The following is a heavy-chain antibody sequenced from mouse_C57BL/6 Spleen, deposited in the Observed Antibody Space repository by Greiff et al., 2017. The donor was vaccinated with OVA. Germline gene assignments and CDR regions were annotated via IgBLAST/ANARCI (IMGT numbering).Heavy chain of an antibody. J-gene: IGHJ1*03. D-gene: IGHD2-4*01. CDR3: ARMPSHYEYDSYWYFDV. V-gene: IGHV2-2*01. CDR2: IWSGGST. Sequence: VHLVESGPGLVQPSQSLSITCTVSGFSLTSYGVHWVRQSPGKGLEWLGVIWSGGSTDYNAAFISRLSISKDNSKSQVFFKMNSLQADDTAIYYCARMPSHYEYDSYWYFDVWGTGTTVTVSS. CDR1: GFSLTSYG.